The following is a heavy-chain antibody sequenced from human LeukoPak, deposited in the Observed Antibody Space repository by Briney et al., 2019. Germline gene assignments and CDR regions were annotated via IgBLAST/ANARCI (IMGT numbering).Heavy chain of an antibody. J-gene: IGHJ5*02. CDR3: AREFYYYDSSGDNWFDP. CDR1: GVSISSYY. CDR2: MYSGGST. Sequence: SETLSLTCSVSGVSISSYYWTWIRLPAGKGLEWIGRMYSGGSTNYNPSLKSRVTMSVDTSKNQFSLKLTSVTAADTAVYYCAREFYYYDSSGDNWFDPWGQGTLVTVSS. V-gene: IGHV4-4*07. D-gene: IGHD3-22*01.